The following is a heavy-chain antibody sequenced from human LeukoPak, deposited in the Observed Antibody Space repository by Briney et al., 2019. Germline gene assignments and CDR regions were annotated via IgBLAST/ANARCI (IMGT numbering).Heavy chain of an antibody. D-gene: IGHD3-22*01. CDR2: ISYDGSNK. J-gene: IGHJ6*02. CDR3: AKDQGLASGMDV. CDR1: GFTFSSYG. Sequence: GSLRLSCAASGFTFSSYGMHWVRQAPGKGLEWVAVISYDGSNKYYADSVKGRFTISRDNSKNTLYLQMNSLRAEDTAVYYCAKDQGLASGMDVWGQGTTVTVSS. V-gene: IGHV3-30*18.